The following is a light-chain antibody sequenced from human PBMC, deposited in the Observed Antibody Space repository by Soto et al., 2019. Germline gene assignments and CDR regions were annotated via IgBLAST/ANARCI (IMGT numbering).Light chain of an antibody. CDR2: DAS. V-gene: IGKV3-11*01. CDR3: QQHISWPLT. Sequence: EIVLTQSPATLSLSPGEIATLSCSASQSVSSHLAWYQQKPGQAPRLLVYDASNRATGIPTRFSGSGSGTDFTLTISNLEPEDFAVYYCQQHISWPLTFGGGTKVDIK. CDR1: QSVSSH. J-gene: IGKJ4*01.